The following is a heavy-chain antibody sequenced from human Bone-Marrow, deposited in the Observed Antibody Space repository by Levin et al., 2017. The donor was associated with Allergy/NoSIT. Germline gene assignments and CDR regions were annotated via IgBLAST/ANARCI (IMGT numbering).Heavy chain of an antibody. J-gene: IGHJ6*02. CDR2: IYSGGST. CDR3: AREILDMTTVTPKTYYYYGMDV. V-gene: IGHV3-66*01. Sequence: PGGSLRLSCAASGFTVSSNYMSWVRQAPGKGLEWVSVIYSGGSTYYADSVKGRFTISRDNSKNTLYLQMNSLRAEDTAVYYCAREILDMTTVTPKTYYYYGMDVWGQGTTVTVSS. CDR1: GFTVSSNY. D-gene: IGHD4-17*01.